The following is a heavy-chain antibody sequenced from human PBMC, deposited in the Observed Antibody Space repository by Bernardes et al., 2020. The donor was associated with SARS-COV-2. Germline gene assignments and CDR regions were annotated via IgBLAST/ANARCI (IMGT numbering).Heavy chain of an antibody. CDR3: ARDRALRYFDWLLHEAYYFDY. V-gene: IGHV3-30-3*01. Sequence: GGSLRLSCAASGFTFSSYAMHWVRQAPGKGLEWVAVISYDGSNKYYADSVKGRFTISRDNSKNTLYLQMNSLRAEDTAVYYCARDRALRYFDWLLHEAYYFDYWGQGTLVTVSS. D-gene: IGHD3-9*01. J-gene: IGHJ4*02. CDR2: ISYDGSNK. CDR1: GFTFSSYA.